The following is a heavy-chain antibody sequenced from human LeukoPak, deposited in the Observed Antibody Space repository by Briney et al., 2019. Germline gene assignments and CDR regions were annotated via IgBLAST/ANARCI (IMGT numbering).Heavy chain of an antibody. Sequence: GGSLRLSCAASGFTFSTYAMSWVRQAPGQGLEWVSGISGSGSATYYADSVKGRFTISRDNSKNTLFLQINSLRVEDTAVYYCAKDIRSEGPRYFVLWGGRSLVTVSS. V-gene: IGHV3-23*01. J-gene: IGHJ2*01. CDR1: GFTFSTYA. CDR3: AKDIRSEGPRYFVL. CDR2: ISGSGSAT. D-gene: IGHD2-21*01.